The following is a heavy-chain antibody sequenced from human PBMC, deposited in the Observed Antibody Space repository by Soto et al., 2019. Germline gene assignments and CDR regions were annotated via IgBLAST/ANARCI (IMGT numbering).Heavy chain of an antibody. CDR2: IYPSDSDA. Sequence: GESLKISCQVSGYTFTIYWIGWVRQMPGKGLEWMGIIYPSDSDARYSPSFQGQVTISADQSINTAYLQWDSLKASDTAIYYCARPANTVADHFDLWGQGTPVTVSS. CDR3: ARPANTVADHFDL. J-gene: IGHJ4*02. D-gene: IGHD4-17*01. V-gene: IGHV5-51*01. CDR1: GYTFTIYW.